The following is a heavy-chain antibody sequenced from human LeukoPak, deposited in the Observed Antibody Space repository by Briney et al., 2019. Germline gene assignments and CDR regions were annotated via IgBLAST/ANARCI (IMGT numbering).Heavy chain of an antibody. J-gene: IGHJ4*02. CDR2: MYPNSGNT. CDR3: ARLASSSWYFRSHSDY. Sequence: ASVKVSCKASGYTFTSYDINWVRQATGQGLEWMGWMYPNSGNTGYAQKFQGRVTMTRNTSISTAYMELSSLRSEDTAVYYCARLASSSWYFRSHSDYWGQGTLVTVSS. V-gene: IGHV1-8*01. D-gene: IGHD6-13*01. CDR1: GYTFTSYD.